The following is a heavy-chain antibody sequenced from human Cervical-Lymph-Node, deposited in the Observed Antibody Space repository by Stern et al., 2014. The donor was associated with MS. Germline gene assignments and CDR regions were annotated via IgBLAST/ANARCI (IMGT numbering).Heavy chain of an antibody. V-gene: IGHV3-64D*06. Sequence: EVQLVESGGGLVQPGGSLGLSCSASGFTFSSYAMHWVRQAPGKGLDYVSAISSDGGSTYYADAVKGRFTISRDNSKNTLYLQMSSLRAEDTAVYCCVKGGQWLDDYWGQGTLVTVSS. CDR3: VKGGQWLDDY. CDR1: GFTFSSYA. D-gene: IGHD6-19*01. CDR2: ISSDGGST. J-gene: IGHJ4*02.